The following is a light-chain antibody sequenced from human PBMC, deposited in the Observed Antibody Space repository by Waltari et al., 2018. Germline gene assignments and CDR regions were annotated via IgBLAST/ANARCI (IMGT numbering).Light chain of an antibody. Sequence: DIQMTQSPSSLSASVGDSVTITCRASQDIRNALALYQQNPGKAPKLLLYAASRLESGVPSRFSGSGSGTDYTLTITGLQPEDSATYYCQQFSGILWTFGQGTKVEIK. V-gene: IGKV1-NL1*01. CDR2: AAS. CDR1: QDIRNA. CDR3: QQFSGILWT. J-gene: IGKJ1*01.